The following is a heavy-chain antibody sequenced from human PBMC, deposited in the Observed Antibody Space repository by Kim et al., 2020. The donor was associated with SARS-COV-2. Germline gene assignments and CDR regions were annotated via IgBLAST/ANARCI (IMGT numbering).Heavy chain of an antibody. V-gene: IGHV3-72*01. CDR3: VRVGSGYEDY. D-gene: IGHD3-3*01. J-gene: IGHJ4*02. CDR1: GFTFSDHY. Sequence: GGSLRLSCAASGFTFSDHYMDWVRQAPGKGLEWVGRTRHKANSYTTEYAASVKGRFTISRDDSKNALYLQMNSPKTEDTAVYYCVRVGSGYEDYWGQGTQVTVSS. CDR2: TRHKANSYTT.